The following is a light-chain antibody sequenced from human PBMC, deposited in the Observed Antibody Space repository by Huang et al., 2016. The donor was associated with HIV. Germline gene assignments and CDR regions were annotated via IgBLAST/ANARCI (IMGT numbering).Light chain of an antibody. J-gene: IGKJ1*01. CDR1: QSISTW. CDR2: KAS. CDR3: QQYSAYSWT. V-gene: IGKV1-5*03. Sequence: DIQMTQSPSTLSASVGDRVTITCRASQSISTWLAWYQQKPGKAHKLLIYKASNLEDGVPSRFSGSGSGTEFTLTISSLQPDDFATYYCQQYSAYSWTFGQGTKVDIK.